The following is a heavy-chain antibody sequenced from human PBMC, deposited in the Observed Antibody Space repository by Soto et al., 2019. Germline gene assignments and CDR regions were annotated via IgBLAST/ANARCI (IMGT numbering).Heavy chain of an antibody. CDR1: GGSISSSSYY. D-gene: IGHD5-12*01. Sequence: PLETLSLTCTVSGGSISSSSYYWGWIRQPPGKGLEWIGSIYYSGSTYYNPSLKSRVTISVDTSKNQFSLKLSSVTAADTAVYYCARRSGYDLDYDVFDMWGQGTMVTVSS. CDR3: ARRSGYDLDYDVFDM. CDR2: IYYSGST. V-gene: IGHV4-39*01. J-gene: IGHJ3*02.